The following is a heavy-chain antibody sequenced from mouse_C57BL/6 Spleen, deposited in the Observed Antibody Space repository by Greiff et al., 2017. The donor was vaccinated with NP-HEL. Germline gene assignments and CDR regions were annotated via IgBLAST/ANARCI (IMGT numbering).Heavy chain of an antibody. Sequence: QVQLQQPGAELVMPGASVKLSCKASGYTFTSYWMHWVKQRPGQGLEWIGEIDPSDSYTNYNHKFKGKSPLTVDKSSSTAYMQLSSLTSEDSAVYYGARNYGNYYAMDYWGQGTSVTVAS. V-gene: IGHV1-69*01. CDR2: IDPSDSYT. D-gene: IGHD2-1*01. CDR3: ARNYGNYYAMDY. CDR1: GYTFTSYW. J-gene: IGHJ4*01.